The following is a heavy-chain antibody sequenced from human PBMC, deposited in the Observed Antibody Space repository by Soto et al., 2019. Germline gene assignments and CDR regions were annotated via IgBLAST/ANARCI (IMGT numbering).Heavy chain of an antibody. CDR1: GGSISSSSYY. Sequence: QLQLQESGPGLVKPSETLSLTCTVSGGSISSSSYYWGWIRQPPGKGLEWIGSIYYSGSTYYNPSLKSRVTISVDTSKNQFSLKLSSVTAADTAVYYCARLSGSGILRFLQAFDYWGQGTLVTVSS. CDR3: ARLSGSGILRFLQAFDY. CDR2: IYYSGST. D-gene: IGHD3-3*01. V-gene: IGHV4-39*01. J-gene: IGHJ4*02.